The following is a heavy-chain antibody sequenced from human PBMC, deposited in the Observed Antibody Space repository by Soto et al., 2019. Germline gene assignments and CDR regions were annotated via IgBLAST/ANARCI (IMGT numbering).Heavy chain of an antibody. CDR2: IYYSGTT. Sequence: ASETLSLTCTASNGSVSSGTYSWSWVRQPPGKGLEWIGYIYYSGTTYYTPSLKSRLTMSMDRANDHFSLNLTSVTAADTAVYFCARGHYYYGMDVWGQGITVTVSS. CDR1: NGSVSSGTYS. J-gene: IGHJ6*02. CDR3: ARGHYYYGMDV. V-gene: IGHV4-30-2*01.